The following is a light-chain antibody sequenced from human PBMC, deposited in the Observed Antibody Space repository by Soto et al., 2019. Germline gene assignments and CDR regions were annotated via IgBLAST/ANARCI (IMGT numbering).Light chain of an antibody. J-gene: IGKJ2*01. CDR1: QSVSSSY. CDR3: LQYDGSPPMYT. V-gene: IGKV3-20*01. Sequence: EVVLTQSPGILSLSPGERAALSCRASQSVSSSYLAWYQQKPGQAPRLLIQGASSRATGIPDRFSGSGSGTDFTLTISRLEPEDFAVYYSLQYDGSPPMYTFGQGTKLEIK. CDR2: GAS.